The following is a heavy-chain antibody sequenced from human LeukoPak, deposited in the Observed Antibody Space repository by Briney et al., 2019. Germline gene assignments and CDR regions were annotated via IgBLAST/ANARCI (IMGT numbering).Heavy chain of an antibody. J-gene: IGHJ4*02. CDR3: AGSLWFGEFYRDY. CDR2: ISYDGSNK. CDR1: GFTFSSYA. V-gene: IGHV3-30*04. Sequence: GGSLRLSCAASGFTFSSYAMHWVRQAPGKGLEWVAVISYDGSNKYYADSVKGRFTISRDNSKNTLYLQMNSLRAEDTAVYYCAGSLWFGEFYRDYWGQGTLVTVSS. D-gene: IGHD3-10*01.